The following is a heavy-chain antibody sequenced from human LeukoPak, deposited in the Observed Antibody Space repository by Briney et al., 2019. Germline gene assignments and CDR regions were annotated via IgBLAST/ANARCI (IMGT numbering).Heavy chain of an antibody. Sequence: GGSLRLSCAASGFTFSSYAMSWVRQAPGKGLEWVSSISSSSSYIYYADSVKGRFTISRDNAKNSLYLQMNSLRAEDTAVYYCARVSGYCSGGSCYRGGNAFDIWGQGTMVTVSS. D-gene: IGHD2-15*01. CDR1: GFTFSSYA. V-gene: IGHV3-21*01. J-gene: IGHJ3*02. CDR2: ISSSSSYI. CDR3: ARVSGYCSGGSCYRGGNAFDI.